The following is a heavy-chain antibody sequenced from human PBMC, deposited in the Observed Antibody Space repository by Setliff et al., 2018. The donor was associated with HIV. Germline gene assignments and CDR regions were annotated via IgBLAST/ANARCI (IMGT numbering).Heavy chain of an antibody. D-gene: IGHD3-10*01. Sequence: ASVKVSCKVSGYTLTELSMHWVRQAPGKGLEWMGGFDPEDGETIYAQKFQGRVTMTEDTSTDTAYMELSSLRSEDTAVYYCATDQISDGSGSYPKSYFNYWGQGTLVTVSS. CDR3: ATDQISDGSGSYPKSYFNY. J-gene: IGHJ4*02. CDR2: FDPEDGET. CDR1: GYTLTELS. V-gene: IGHV1-24*01.